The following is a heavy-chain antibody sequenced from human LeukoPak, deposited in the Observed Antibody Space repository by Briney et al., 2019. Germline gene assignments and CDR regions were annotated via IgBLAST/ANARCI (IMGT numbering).Heavy chain of an antibody. CDR1: GFTFSSYA. J-gene: IGHJ6*03. D-gene: IGHD2-2*01. Sequence: PGGSLRLSCAASGFTFSSYAMHWVRQAPGKGLEWVSSISSSSSYIYYADSVKGRFTISRDNAKNSLYLQMNSLRAEDTAVYYCARAPLGYCSSTSCYGGYYYYYMDVWGKGTTVTVSS. V-gene: IGHV3-21*01. CDR3: ARAPLGYCSSTSCYGGYYYYYMDV. CDR2: ISSSSSYI.